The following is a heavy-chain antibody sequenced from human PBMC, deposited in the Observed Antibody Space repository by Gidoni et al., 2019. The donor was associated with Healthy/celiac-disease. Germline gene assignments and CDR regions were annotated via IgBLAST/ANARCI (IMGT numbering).Heavy chain of an antibody. CDR3: TRSHSSSWSLYYYYYGMDV. CDR2: IRSKANSYAT. V-gene: IGHV3-73*02. CDR1: GFTFSGSA. J-gene: IGHJ6*02. Sequence: EVQLVESGGGLVQPGGSLKLACAASGFTFSGSAMNWGRQASGKGLEWVGRIRSKANSYATAYAASVKGRFTISRDDSKNTAYLQMNSLKTEDTAVYHCTRSHSSSWSLYYYYYGMDVWGQGTTVTVSS. D-gene: IGHD6-13*01.